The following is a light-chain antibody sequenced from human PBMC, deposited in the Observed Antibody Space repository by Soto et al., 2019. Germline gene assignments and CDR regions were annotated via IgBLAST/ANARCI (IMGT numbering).Light chain of an antibody. J-gene: IGLJ3*02. CDR2: EVT. Sequence: QSALTQPPSVSGSPGQSVTISCTGTSSDVGSYNRVSWYQQPPGTAPKLIIYEVTNRPSGVPVRFSGSKSANMASLTISGLQAEDEADYYCASYTSCRVWVFGGGTKLTVL. CDR1: SSDVGSYNR. V-gene: IGLV2-18*02. CDR3: ASYTSCRVWV.